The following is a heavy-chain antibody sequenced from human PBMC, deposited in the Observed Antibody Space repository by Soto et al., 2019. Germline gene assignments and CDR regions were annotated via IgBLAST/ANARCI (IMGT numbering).Heavy chain of an antibody. D-gene: IGHD6-13*01. CDR1: GGTFSSYA. CDR2: IIPIFGTP. J-gene: IGHJ6*02. V-gene: IGHV1-69*12. CDR3: ASSRKDYYYYGMDV. Sequence: QVQLVQSGAEVKKPGSSVKVSCKASGGTFSSYAISWVRQTPGQGLEWMGGIIPIFGTPNYAQKCQGRVTITADESTSTAYMELSSLRSEDKAVYYCASSRKDYYYYGMDVWGQGTTVTVSS.